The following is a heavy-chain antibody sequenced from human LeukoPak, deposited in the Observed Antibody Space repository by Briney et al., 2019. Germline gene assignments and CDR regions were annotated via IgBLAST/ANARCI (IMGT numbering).Heavy chain of an antibody. CDR1: GGSFSGYY. CDR3: ARALVAATGDFDY. D-gene: IGHD2-15*01. V-gene: IGHV4-34*01. J-gene: IGHJ4*02. Sequence: SETLSLTCAVYGGSFSGYYWSWIRQPPGKGLEWIGEINHSGSTNYNPSLKSRVTISVDTSKNQFSLKLSSVTAADTAVYYCARALVAATGDFDYWGQGTLVTVSP. CDR2: INHSGST.